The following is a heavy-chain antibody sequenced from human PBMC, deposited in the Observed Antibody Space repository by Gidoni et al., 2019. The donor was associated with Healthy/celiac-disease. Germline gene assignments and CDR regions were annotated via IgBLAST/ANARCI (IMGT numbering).Heavy chain of an antibody. CDR3: AKDGATVVTRSAGYFDY. CDR2: ISGSGGST. V-gene: IGHV3-23*01. CDR1: GFTFSSYA. D-gene: IGHD1-26*01. J-gene: IGHJ4*02. Sequence: ELQLLESGGGLVQPGGSLSLSCPASGFTFSSYAMSWVRQAPGKGLEWVSAISGSGGSTYDADSVKGRFTISRDNSKNTLYLQMNSLRAEDTAVYYCAKDGATVVTRSAGYFDYWGQGTLVTVSS.